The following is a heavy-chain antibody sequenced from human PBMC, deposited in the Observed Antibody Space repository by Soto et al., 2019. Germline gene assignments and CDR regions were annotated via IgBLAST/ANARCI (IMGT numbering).Heavy chain of an antibody. V-gene: IGHV2-26*01. Sequence: QVTLKESGPVLVKPTETLTLTCTVSGFSLSNARMGVSWIRQPPGKALEWLAHIFSNDEKSYSTSLKSRLTXXXXXXXXXXXXXXXXXXXXXXXXXXXXXXXXXXXYXGMDVWGQGTTVTVSS. J-gene: IGHJ6*02. CDR2: IFSNDEK. CDR1: GFSLSNARMG. CDR3: XXXXXXXXYXGMDV.